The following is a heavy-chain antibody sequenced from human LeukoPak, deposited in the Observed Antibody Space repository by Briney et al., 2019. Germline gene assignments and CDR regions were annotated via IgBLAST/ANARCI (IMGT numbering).Heavy chain of an antibody. D-gene: IGHD1-26*01. CDR3: ARVQWELRGVGSYFEY. CDR1: GFTFTSYW. J-gene: IGHJ4*02. CDR2: IKQDGSEK. V-gene: IGHV3-7*01. Sequence: GGSLRLSCVVSGFTFTSYWMSWVRQAPGKGLEWVANIKQDGSEKYYVDSVKGRFTMSRDNAKNSLYLQMNSLRAEDTAVYYCARVQWELRGVGSYFEYWGQGALVTVSS.